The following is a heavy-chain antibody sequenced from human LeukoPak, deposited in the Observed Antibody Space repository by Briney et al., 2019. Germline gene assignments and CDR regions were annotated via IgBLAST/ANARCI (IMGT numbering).Heavy chain of an antibody. CDR1: GFTFNTYS. D-gene: IGHD6-13*01. CDR2: ISSSSTYI. CDR3: AKVAAAGD. V-gene: IGHV3-21*01. J-gene: IGHJ4*02. Sequence: PGGSLRLSCAASGFTFNTYSMNWVRQAPGKGLEWVSSISSSSTYIYYADSVKGRFTISRDNAKNTLYLQMNSLRAEDTAVYYCAKVAAAGDWGQGTLVTVSS.